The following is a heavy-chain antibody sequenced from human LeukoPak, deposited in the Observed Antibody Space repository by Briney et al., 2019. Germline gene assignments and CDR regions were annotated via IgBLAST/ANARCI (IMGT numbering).Heavy chain of an antibody. Sequence: PGGSLRLACATCRFTFSTFWTDWVRQVPGKGLVWVSRIHSDGSTTNYADLAKGRFTISRDNAKNTLYLQMNSLRAEDTAVYYCARDRDSRGSSHFEDWGQSALVSVSS. V-gene: IGHV3-74*01. CDR3: ARDRDSRGSSHFED. CDR2: IHSDGSTT. CDR1: RFTFSTFW. J-gene: IGHJ4*02. D-gene: IGHD3-22*01.